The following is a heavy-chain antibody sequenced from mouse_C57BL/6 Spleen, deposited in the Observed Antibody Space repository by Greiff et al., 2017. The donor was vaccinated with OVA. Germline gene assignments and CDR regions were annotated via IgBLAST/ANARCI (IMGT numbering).Heavy chain of an antibody. J-gene: IGHJ2*01. V-gene: IGHV1-72*01. CDR2: IDPSSGGT. Sequence: QVQLQQPGAELVKPGASVKLSCKASGYTFTSYWMHWVQQRPGRGLEWIGRIDPSSGGTNYNEKFKSKATLTVDKPSSTAYMQLSSLTSEDSAVYYCARSNGPYFDYWGQGTTLTVSS. D-gene: IGHD3-1*01. CDR3: ARSNGPYFDY. CDR1: GYTFTSYW.